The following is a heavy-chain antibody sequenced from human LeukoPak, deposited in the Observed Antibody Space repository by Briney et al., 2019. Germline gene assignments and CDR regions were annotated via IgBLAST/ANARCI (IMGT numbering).Heavy chain of an antibody. D-gene: IGHD4-11*01. J-gene: IGHJ4*02. Sequence: PGGSLRPSCAASGFTYSHYGMHWVRQAPGKGLEWVAVIWSDGTGKYYGDAVKGRFTISRDNSRDTLYLQMDSLRGEDTAVYYCAKDAQRGFDYSNSLEYWGKGTLVTVSS. V-gene: IGHV3-33*06. CDR1: GFTYSHYG. CDR2: IWSDGTGK. CDR3: AKDAQRGFDYSNSLEY.